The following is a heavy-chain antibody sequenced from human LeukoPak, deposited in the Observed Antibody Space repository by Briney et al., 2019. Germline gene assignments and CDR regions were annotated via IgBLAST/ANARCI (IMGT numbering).Heavy chain of an antibody. CDR2: ISWNSGSI. Sequence: PGGSLKLSCAASGFTFDDYAMHWVRQAPGKGLECVSGISWNSGSIGYADSVKGRFTISRDNAKNSLYLQMNSLRAEDTALYYCAKDRAYSSSHFDYWGQGTLVTVSS. CDR3: AKDRAYSSSHFDY. CDR1: GFTFDDYA. J-gene: IGHJ4*02. D-gene: IGHD6-13*01. V-gene: IGHV3-9*01.